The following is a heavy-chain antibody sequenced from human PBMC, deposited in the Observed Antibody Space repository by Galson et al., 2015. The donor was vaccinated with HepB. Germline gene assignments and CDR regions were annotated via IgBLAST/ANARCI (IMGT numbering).Heavy chain of an antibody. CDR1: GDSVSSNHAV. Sequence: CAISGDSVSSNHAVWNWIRQSPSRGLEWLGRTYYRSKWYIDYATSVRSRITINPDTSRNQFSLHLSSVTAADTAMYYCARALGGSYFYGMDVWGQGTTVTVSS. CDR2: TYYRSKWYI. V-gene: IGHV6-1*01. J-gene: IGHJ6*02. CDR3: ARALGGSYFYGMDV. D-gene: IGHD3-16*02.